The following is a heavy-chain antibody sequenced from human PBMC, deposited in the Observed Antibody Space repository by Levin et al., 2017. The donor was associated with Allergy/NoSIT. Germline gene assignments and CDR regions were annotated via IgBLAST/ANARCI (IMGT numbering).Heavy chain of an antibody. CDR3: AKAPPRANWDLLTANCFDY. V-gene: IGHV3-23*01. J-gene: IGHJ4*02. CDR2: ISGSGGNT. CDR1: GFDLSNYA. D-gene: IGHD2-21*02. Sequence: HSGGSLRLSCAASGFDLSNYAMSWVRQAPGKGLEWVSGISGSGGNTYYADSVKGRFTVSRDNSKNMLYLQMSSLRAEDTAVYYCAKAPPRANWDLLTANCFDYWGQGTLVTVSS.